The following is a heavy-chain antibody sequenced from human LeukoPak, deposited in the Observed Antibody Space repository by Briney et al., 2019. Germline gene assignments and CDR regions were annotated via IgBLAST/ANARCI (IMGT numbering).Heavy chain of an antibody. CDR1: GFTFSSYW. D-gene: IGHD2-2*01. CDR2: IKQDGSEK. Sequence: GGFLRLSCAASGFTFSSYWMSWVRQAPGKGLEWVANIKQDGSEKYYVDSVKGRFTISRDNAKNSLYLQMNSLRAEDTAVYYCAREGEGYCSSTSCPGGMDVWAKGPRSPSPQ. V-gene: IGHV3-7*03. CDR3: AREGEGYCSSTSCPGGMDV. J-gene: IGHJ6*04.